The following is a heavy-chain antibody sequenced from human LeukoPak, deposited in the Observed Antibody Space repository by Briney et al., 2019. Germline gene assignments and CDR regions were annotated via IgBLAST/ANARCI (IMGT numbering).Heavy chain of an antibody. Sequence: GGSLRLSCAASGFTFTSYGMSWVRQAPGKGLEWVSYISGGSFTYYVDSVKGRFTISRDNAKNSLYLQMNSLRAEDTAVYYCARDLGYSSGPNYWGQGTRVTVSS. J-gene: IGHJ4*02. CDR2: ISGGSFT. V-gene: IGHV3-21*01. CDR3: ARDLGYSSGPNY. CDR1: GFTFTSYG. D-gene: IGHD6-19*01.